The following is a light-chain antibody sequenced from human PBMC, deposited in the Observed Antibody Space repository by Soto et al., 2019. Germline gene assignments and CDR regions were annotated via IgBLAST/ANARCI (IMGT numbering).Light chain of an antibody. J-gene: IGLJ1*01. CDR2: ETS. V-gene: IGLV2-23*01. Sequence: QSARTQPASVSGSAGQSVTISCTGTSSDFGRYKFVSWYQHHPGKVPKVIIYETSKRPSGVSDRFSGSKSGNTASLTISGLQAEDEADYYCFSFTSTNTHVFGSGTKVTVL. CDR1: SSDFGRYKF. CDR3: FSFTSTNTHV.